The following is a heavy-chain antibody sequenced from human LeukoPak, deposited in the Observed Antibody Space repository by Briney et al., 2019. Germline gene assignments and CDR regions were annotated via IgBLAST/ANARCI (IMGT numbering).Heavy chain of an antibody. J-gene: IGHJ6*02. CDR1: GYTFTGYY. CDR2: MNPNSGGT. Sequence: GASVKVSCKASGYTFTGYYMHWVRQAPGQGREWMGWMNPNSGGTNYAQKFQGRVTMTRDTSISTAYMELSRLRSDDTAVYYCARAYVAGTVYYYYGMDVWGQGTTVTVSS. CDR3: ARAYVAGTVYYYYGMDV. V-gene: IGHV1-2*02. D-gene: IGHD6-19*01.